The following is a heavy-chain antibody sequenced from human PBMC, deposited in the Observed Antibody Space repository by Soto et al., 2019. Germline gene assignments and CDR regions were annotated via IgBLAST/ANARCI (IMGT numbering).Heavy chain of an antibody. CDR3: ARHSIAAAVY. J-gene: IGHJ4*02. CDR1: GGSISSSSYY. CDR2: IYYSGST. V-gene: IGHV4-39*01. Sequence: SQTLPLTCTVSGGSISSSSYYLGWIRQPPGKGLEWIGSIYYSGSTYYNPSLKSRVTISVDTSKNQFSLKLSSVTAADTAVYYCARHSIAAAVYWGQGTLVTVSS. D-gene: IGHD6-13*01.